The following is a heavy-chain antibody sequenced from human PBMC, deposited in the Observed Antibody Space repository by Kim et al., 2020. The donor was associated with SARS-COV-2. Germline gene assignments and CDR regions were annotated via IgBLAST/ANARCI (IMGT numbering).Heavy chain of an antibody. J-gene: IGHJ4*02. CDR2: DGSER. Sequence: DGSERYYVDSVKGRFTISRDNAKNSLYLQMNSLRAEDTAMYHFARYTTSVLWGQGTLVTVSS. V-gene: IGHV3-7*04. CDR3: ARYTTSVL. D-gene: IGHD2-2*01.